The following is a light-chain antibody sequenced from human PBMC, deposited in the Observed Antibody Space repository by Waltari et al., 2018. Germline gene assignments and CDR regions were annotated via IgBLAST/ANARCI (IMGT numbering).Light chain of an antibody. CDR1: QAISSI. J-gene: IGKJ2*03. Sequence: IQMTQSPSSLSASVGDRVTITCQASQAISSILAWYQKKPGKATKLLIYRASTLQSGVPPRFSGSASGTYFPLTINNLEPEDFATYYCQHGYGAPFSSGPGTKLDIK. CDR3: QHGYGAPFS. CDR2: RAS. V-gene: IGKV1-6*02.